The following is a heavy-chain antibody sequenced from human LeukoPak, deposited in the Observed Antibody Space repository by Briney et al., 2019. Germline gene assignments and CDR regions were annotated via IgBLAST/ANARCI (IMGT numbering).Heavy chain of an antibody. CDR1: GGSISRYY. CDR3: AGVSWFPGTSYYYMDV. V-gene: IGHV4-59*01. D-gene: IGHD1-1*01. Sequence: PSETLSLTCTVSGGSISRYYWSWIRQPPGKGLEWIGYIQYSGSTNYNPSLKSRVTISVDTSRNQFSLKLSSVTAADTAVYYCAGVSWFPGTSYYYMDVWGKGTPVTVSS. J-gene: IGHJ6*03. CDR2: IQYSGST.